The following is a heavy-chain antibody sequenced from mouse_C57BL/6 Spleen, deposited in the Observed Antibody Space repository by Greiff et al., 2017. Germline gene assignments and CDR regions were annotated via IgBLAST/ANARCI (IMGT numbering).Heavy chain of an antibody. CDR3: ARSLTDYGGTWFAY. CDR1: GYAFSSSW. J-gene: IGHJ3*01. V-gene: IGHV1-82*01. D-gene: IGHD1-1*02. CDR2: IYPGDGDT. Sequence: QVQLQQSGPELVKPGASVKISCKASGYAFSSSWMNWVKQRPGKGLEWIGRIYPGDGDTNYNGKFKGKATLTADKSSSTAYMQLSSLTSEDSAVYFCARSLTDYGGTWFAYWGQGTLVTVSA.